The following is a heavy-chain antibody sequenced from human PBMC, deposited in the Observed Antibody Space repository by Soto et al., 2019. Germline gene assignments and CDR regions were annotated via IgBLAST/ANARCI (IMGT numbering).Heavy chain of an antibody. CDR3: FLKSSGVKEWFDP. D-gene: IGHD3-10*01. CDR2: IIPIFGTA. V-gene: IGHV1-69*13. CDR1: GGTFSSYA. J-gene: IGHJ5*02. Sequence: ASVKVSCKASGGTFSSYAISWVRQAPGQGLEWMGGIIPIFGTANYAQKFQGRVTITADESTSTAYMELSSLRSEDTAVYYCFLKSSGVKEWFDPWGQGTLVTVSS.